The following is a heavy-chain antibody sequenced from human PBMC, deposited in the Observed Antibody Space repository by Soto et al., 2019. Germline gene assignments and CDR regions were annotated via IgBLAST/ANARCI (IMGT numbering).Heavy chain of an antibody. CDR3: AKFIVGTGGSSGWPWFLDS. Sequence: EVQLLESGGGLVQPGGSLRLSCAASGFAFSSYAMTWVRQAPGKGLEWVSALSGTGVTTYSADSVRGRFTIARDNFKNTRSLQINGLSPEDSAIYYCAKFIVGTGGSSGWPWFLDSWGQGTLVTVSS. CDR2: LSGTGVTT. CDR1: GFAFSSYA. D-gene: IGHD6-25*01. J-gene: IGHJ4*02. V-gene: IGHV3-23*01.